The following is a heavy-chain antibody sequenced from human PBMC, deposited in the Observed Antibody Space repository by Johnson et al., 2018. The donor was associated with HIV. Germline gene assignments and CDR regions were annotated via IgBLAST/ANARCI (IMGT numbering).Heavy chain of an antibody. Sequence: VQLVESGGGLVQPGGSLRLSCAASGFTFSSYAMSWVRQAPGKGLEWVSVIFSVGDVYYADSVKGRFTISRDNSKNTLYLQMNSLRAEDTAVYYCAKDGGRLRTDAFDIWGQGTMVTVSS. D-gene: IGHD2-15*01. CDR1: GFTFSSYA. CDR2: IFSVGDV. V-gene: IGHV3-23*03. J-gene: IGHJ3*02. CDR3: AKDGGRLRTDAFDI.